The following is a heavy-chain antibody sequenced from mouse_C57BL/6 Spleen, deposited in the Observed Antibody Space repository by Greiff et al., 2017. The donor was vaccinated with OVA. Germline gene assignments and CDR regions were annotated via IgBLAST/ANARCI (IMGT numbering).Heavy chain of an antibody. CDR3: TRGDSNYEN. Sequence: DVMLVESGEGLVKPGGSLKLSCAASGFTFSSYAMSWVRQTPEKRLEWVAYISSGGDYIYYADTVKGRFTISRDNARNTLYLQMSSLKSEDTAMYYCTRGDSNYENWGQGTTLTVSS. CDR1: GFTFSSYA. J-gene: IGHJ2*01. CDR2: ISSGGDYI. D-gene: IGHD2-5*01. V-gene: IGHV5-9-1*02.